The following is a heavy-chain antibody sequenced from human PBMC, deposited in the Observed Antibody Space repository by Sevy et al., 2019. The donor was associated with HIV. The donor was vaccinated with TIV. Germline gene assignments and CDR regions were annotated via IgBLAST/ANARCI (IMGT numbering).Heavy chain of an antibody. CDR2: ISGSGGST. Sequence: GGSLRLSCAASGFTFSSYAMSWVRQAPGKGLEWVSDISGSGGSTYYADSVKGRFTISRDNSKNTLYLQMNSLRAEDTAIYFCAKPLFLGWNALHFWGQGTMVTVSS. D-gene: IGHD6-19*01. CDR3: AKPLFLGWNALHF. CDR1: GFTFSSYA. V-gene: IGHV3-23*01. J-gene: IGHJ3*01.